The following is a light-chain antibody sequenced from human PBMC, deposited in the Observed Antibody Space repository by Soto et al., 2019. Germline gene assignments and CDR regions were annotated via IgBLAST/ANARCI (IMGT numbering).Light chain of an antibody. CDR2: WAS. CDR1: QSVLHSSNNRNY. CDR3: QQYYSTPHT. Sequence: DIVMTQSPDSLAVSLGERATINCKSSQSVLHSSNNRNYLAWYQQKPGQPPRLLIYWASTRESGVPDRFSGSGSGTDFTLTISSLQAEDVAVYNCQQYYSTPHTFGGGTKVDI. V-gene: IGKV4-1*01. J-gene: IGKJ4*01.